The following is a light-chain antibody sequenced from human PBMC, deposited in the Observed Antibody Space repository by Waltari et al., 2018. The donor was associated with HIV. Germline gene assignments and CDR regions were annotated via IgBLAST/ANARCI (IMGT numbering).Light chain of an antibody. J-gene: IGKJ2*01. CDR3: MQGTHWPYT. Sequence: VVMTQSPLSLPVILGQPASISCRSSHSLVYSDGNTYLGWFQQRPGQSPRRLIYKVSWRDSGVPDRVSGSGSGTDFTLKISRVEAEDLGIYYCMQGTHWPYTFGQGTKLEI. CDR2: KVS. CDR1: HSLVYSDGNTY. V-gene: IGKV2-30*01.